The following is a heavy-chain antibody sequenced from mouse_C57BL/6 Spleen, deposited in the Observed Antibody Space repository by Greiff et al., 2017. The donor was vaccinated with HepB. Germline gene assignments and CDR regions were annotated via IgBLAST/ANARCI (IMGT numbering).Heavy chain of an antibody. Sequence: VHVKQSGPELVKPGASVKIPCKASGYTFTDYNMDWVKQSHGKSLEWIGDINPNNGGTIYNQKFKGKATLTVDKSSSTAYMELRSLTSEDTAVYYCARGANYYGSSRGNYWGQGTTLTVSS. CDR3: ARGANYYGSSRGNY. CDR1: GYTFTDYN. D-gene: IGHD1-1*01. J-gene: IGHJ2*01. CDR2: INPNNGGT. V-gene: IGHV1-18*01.